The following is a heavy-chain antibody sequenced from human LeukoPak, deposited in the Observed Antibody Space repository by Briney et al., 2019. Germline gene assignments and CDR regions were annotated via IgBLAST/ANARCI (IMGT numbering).Heavy chain of an antibody. V-gene: IGHV1-69*13. CDR1: GGTFSSYA. Sequence: SVKVSCKASGGTFSSYAISWVRQAPGQGLERMGGIIPIFGTANYAQKFQGRVTITADESTSTAYMELSSLRSEDTAVYYCARVGGLDGYMIAFDIWGQGTMVTVSS. CDR3: ARVGGLDGYMIAFDI. D-gene: IGHD5-24*01. CDR2: IIPIFGTA. J-gene: IGHJ3*02.